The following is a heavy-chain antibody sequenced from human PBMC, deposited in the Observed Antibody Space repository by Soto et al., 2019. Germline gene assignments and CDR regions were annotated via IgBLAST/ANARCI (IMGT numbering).Heavy chain of an antibody. Sequence: SETLSLTCTVSGGSISSSSYYWGWIRQPPGKGLEWIGSIYYSGSTYYNPSLKSRVTISVDTSKNQFSLKLSSVTAADTAVYYCACTYYYDSSGPNWGQGILVTVSS. V-gene: IGHV4-39*01. D-gene: IGHD3-22*01. CDR1: GGSISSSSYY. CDR3: ACTYYYDSSGPN. CDR2: IYYSGST. J-gene: IGHJ4*02.